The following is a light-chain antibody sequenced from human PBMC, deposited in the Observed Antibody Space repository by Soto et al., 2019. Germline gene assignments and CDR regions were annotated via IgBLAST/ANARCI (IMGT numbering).Light chain of an antibody. J-gene: IGLJ1*01. CDR3: QSYGSSLSGPYV. V-gene: IGLV1-40*01. Sequence: QSVLTQPPSVSGAPGQRVTISCTGSSSNIGAGYDVHWYQQLPGTAPKLLIYGNSNRPSGVPDRFSGSKSGTSASLAITGLQAEDEADYYCQSYGSSLSGPYVFGTGTKVTVL. CDR1: SSNIGAGYD. CDR2: GNS.